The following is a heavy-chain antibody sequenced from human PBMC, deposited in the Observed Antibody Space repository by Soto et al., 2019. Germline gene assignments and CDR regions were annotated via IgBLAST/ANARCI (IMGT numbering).Heavy chain of an antibody. V-gene: IGHV3-30-3*01. D-gene: IGHD3-22*01. J-gene: IGHJ4*02. CDR3: ARDQHYYDSSGFDY. Sequence: QVQLVESGGGVVQPGRSLRLSCAASGFTFSSYAMHWVRQAPGKGLEWVAVISYDGSNKYYADSVKGRFTISRDNSKNTLYLQMNSLRAEDTAVYYCARDQHYYDSSGFDYWGQGTLVTVSS. CDR1: GFTFSSYA. CDR2: ISYDGSNK.